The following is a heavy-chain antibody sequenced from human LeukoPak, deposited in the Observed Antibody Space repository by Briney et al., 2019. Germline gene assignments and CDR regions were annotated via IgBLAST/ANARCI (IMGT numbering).Heavy chain of an antibody. V-gene: IGHV1-3*01. CDR1: GYTFTSYA. CDR3: AREKRIAVAGTPRKVDAFDI. CDR2: INAGNGNT. Sequence: ASVKVSCKASGYTFTSYAMHWVRQAPGQRLEWMGWINAGNGNTKYSQKFQGRVTITRDTSASTAYMELSSLRSEDTAVYYCAREKRIAVAGTPRKVDAFDIWGQGTMVTVSS. J-gene: IGHJ3*02. D-gene: IGHD6-19*01.